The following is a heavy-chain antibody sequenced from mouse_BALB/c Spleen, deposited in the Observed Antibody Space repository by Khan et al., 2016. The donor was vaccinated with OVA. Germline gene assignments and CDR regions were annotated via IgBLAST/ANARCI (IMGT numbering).Heavy chain of an antibody. CDR1: GYTFTDFY. CDR3: ARSGTGSFAY. CDR2: IYPGSADT. J-gene: IGHJ3*01. D-gene: IGHD4-1*01. Sequence: VQLQESGAELARPGASVKLSCKASGYTFTDFYLNRVIQRTGQGLEWIGHIYPGSADTYYNEKFKGKVTLTVDKSSSTAYMQLSSLASEDSAVXFCARSGTGSFAYWGQGTLVTVSA. V-gene: IGHV1-77*01.